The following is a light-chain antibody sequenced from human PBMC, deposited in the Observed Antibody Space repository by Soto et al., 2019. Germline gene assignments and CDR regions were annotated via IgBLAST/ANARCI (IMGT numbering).Light chain of an antibody. CDR3: QQLNSYPIT. CDR2: AAS. Sequence: IQLTQSPYSVSASLWDRVTIAGRASQDIDSWLAWYQQKPGKAPKLLIYAASTLQSGVPSRFSGSGSGTEFTLTISSLQPEDFATYYCQQLNSYPITFGQGTRLEIK. CDR1: QDIDSW. V-gene: IGKV1-9*01. J-gene: IGKJ5*01.